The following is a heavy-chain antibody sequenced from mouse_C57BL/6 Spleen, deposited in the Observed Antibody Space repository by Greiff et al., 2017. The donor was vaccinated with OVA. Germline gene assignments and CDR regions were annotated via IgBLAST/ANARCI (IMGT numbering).Heavy chain of an antibody. Sequence: QVQLQQSGAELVRPGTSVKVSCKASGYAFTNYLIEWVKQRPGQGLEWIGVINPGSGGTNYNEKFKGKATLTADKSSSTAYMQLSSLTSEDSAVYFCANGGDSSDYFDYWGQGTTLTVSS. D-gene: IGHD3-2*02. CDR2: INPGSGGT. V-gene: IGHV1-54*01. CDR3: ANGGDSSDYFDY. CDR1: GYAFTNYL. J-gene: IGHJ2*01.